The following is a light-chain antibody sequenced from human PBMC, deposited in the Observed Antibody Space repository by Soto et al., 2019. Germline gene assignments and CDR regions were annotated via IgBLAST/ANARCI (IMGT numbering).Light chain of an antibody. CDR2: GNS. Sequence: QSVLPQPPSLSGAPGQRVTISCTGSSSNIGAGYDVHWYQQLPGTAPKLLIYGNSNRPSGVPDRFSGSKSGTSASLAITGLQAEDEADYYCQSYDSSLSGRYVFGTGTKLTVL. V-gene: IGLV1-40*01. CDR3: QSYDSSLSGRYV. CDR1: SSNIGAGYD. J-gene: IGLJ1*01.